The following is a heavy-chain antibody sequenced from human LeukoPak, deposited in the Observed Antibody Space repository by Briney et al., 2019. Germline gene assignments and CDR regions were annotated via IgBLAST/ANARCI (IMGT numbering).Heavy chain of an antibody. Sequence: SETLSLTCTVSGGSISSSSYYWGWIRQPPGKGLEWIGYIYYSGSTNYNPSLKSRVTISVDTSKNQFSLKLSSVTAADTAVYYCARDRREYSGYVYYFDYWGQGTLVTVSS. D-gene: IGHD5-12*01. CDR3: ARDRREYSGYVYYFDY. J-gene: IGHJ4*02. V-gene: IGHV4-61*01. CDR2: IYYSGST. CDR1: GGSISSSSYY.